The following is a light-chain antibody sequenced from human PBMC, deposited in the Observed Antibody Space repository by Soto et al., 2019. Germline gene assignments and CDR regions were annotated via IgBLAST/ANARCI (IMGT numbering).Light chain of an antibody. CDR2: YDT. Sequence: SYELTQPPSVSVAPGKAARITCGGKDIASKSVHWYQQKPGQAPVLVISYDTDRPSGIPERFSGSSSGDTATLTISRVEAGDEADYYCQVWDRSSDHVVFGGGTKLTVL. CDR3: QVWDRSSDHVV. J-gene: IGLJ2*01. CDR1: DIASKS. V-gene: IGLV3-21*04.